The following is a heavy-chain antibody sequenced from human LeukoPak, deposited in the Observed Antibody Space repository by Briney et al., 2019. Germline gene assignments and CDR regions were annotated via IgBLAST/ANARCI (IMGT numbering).Heavy chain of an antibody. V-gene: IGHV4-61*01. D-gene: IGHD2-15*01. CDR2: MYYSGST. Sequence: KPSETLSLTCSVSGASVSSGSYYWSWIRQPPGKGLEWIGYMYYSGSTNYNPSLKSRVTISVDTSKKQFSLELSSATAADTAVYYCARETKYCSGGSCYSDGLDIWGQGTMVTVSS. J-gene: IGHJ3*02. CDR1: GASVSSGSYY. CDR3: ARETKYCSGGSCYSDGLDI.